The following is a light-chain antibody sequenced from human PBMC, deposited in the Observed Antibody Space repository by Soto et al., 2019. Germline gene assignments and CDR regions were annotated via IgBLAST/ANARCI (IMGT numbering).Light chain of an antibody. CDR1: QSVSNNY. J-gene: IGKJ4*01. CDR3: QQYYSIPLT. CDR2: GAS. Sequence: EIVLTQSPATLSLSPGERATLSCGASQSVSNNYLAWYQQKPGQAPRLLIYGASSRATGIPDRFSGSGSGTDFTLTISSLQAEDVAVYYCQQYYSIPLTFGGGTRWIS. V-gene: IGKV3-20*01.